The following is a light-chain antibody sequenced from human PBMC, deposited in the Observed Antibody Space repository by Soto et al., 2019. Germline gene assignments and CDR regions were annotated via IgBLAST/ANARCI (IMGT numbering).Light chain of an antibody. Sequence: EIVMTQSPATLSVSPGERATLSCSASQSVGSNLAWYQQKPGQAPRLLMYGASTSDTGISARFSGSGSETEFTLTINSLQTEDFAVYYCQQYIHWPPSTCGPGTKLDSK. CDR1: QSVGSN. CDR3: QQYIHWPPST. V-gene: IGKV3-15*01. CDR2: GAS. J-gene: IGKJ3*01.